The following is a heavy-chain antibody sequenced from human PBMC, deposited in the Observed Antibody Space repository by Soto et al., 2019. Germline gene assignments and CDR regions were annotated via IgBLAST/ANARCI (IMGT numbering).Heavy chain of an antibody. CDR3: ARHANWSSSSWYWVPSWFDP. D-gene: IGHD6-13*01. CDR2: IYYSGST. V-gene: IGHV4-39*01. Sequence: SETLSLTCTVSGGSISSSSYYWGWIRQPPGKGLEWIGSIYYSGSTYYNPSLKSRVTISVDTSKNQFSLKLSSVTAADTAVYYCARHANWSSSSWYWVPSWFDPWGQGTLVTVSS. CDR1: GGSISSSSYY. J-gene: IGHJ5*02.